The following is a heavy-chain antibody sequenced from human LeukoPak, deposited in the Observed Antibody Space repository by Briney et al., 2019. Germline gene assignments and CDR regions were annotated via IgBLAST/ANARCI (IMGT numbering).Heavy chain of an antibody. V-gene: IGHV3-21*01. Sequence: GGSLRLSCAAPGFTFSSYSMNWVRQAPGKGLEWVSSISSSSSYIYYADSVKGRFTISRDNAKNSLYLQMNSLRAEDTAVYYCARDQDNDILTGYPYYFDYWGQGTLVTVSS. CDR1: GFTFSSYS. CDR2: ISSSSSYI. J-gene: IGHJ4*02. CDR3: ARDQDNDILTGYPYYFDY. D-gene: IGHD3-9*01.